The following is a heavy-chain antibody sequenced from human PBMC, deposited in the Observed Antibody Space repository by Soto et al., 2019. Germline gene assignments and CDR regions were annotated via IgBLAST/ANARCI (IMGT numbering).Heavy chain of an antibody. CDR3: AINYSDSSAYLY. V-gene: IGHV1-46*01. J-gene: IGHJ4*01. CDR1: GHTLINYY. Sequence: QVQLVQSGAEVKKPGASVKVSCKASGHTLINYYMHWVRQAPGQGLDWLCKIDPRGNGTSYAERVSGRIALTSDTSTNTVYVELSSLRSEDTAIYYCAINYSDSSAYLYWGHGTLVTVSS. CDR2: IDPRGNGT. D-gene: IGHD3-22*01.